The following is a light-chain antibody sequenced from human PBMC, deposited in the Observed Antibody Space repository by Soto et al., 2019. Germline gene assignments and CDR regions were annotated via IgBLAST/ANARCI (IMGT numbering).Light chain of an antibody. CDR2: SNS. CDR1: SSNIGSNT. V-gene: IGLV1-44*01. Sequence: QSVLTQPPSASGTPGQRVTFSCSGSSSNIGSNTVNWYQQLPGTAPKLLIYSNSQRPSGVPDRFYGSKSGTSASLAISGLQSEDEADYYCAAWDDSLNGVVFGGGTKVTVL. J-gene: IGLJ2*01. CDR3: AAWDDSLNGVV.